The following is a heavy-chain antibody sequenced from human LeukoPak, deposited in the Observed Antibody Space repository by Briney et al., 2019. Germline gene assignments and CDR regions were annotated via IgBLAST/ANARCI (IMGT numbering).Heavy chain of an antibody. Sequence: GGSLTLSCAASGFTFSDYYMSWIRQAPGKGLDWVSYISSSGSTIYYADSVKGRFTISRDNAKNSLYLQMNSLRAEDTAVYYCARDRFLTQENDAFDIWGQGTMVTVSS. CDR3: ARDRFLTQENDAFDI. CDR1: GFTFSDYY. CDR2: ISSSGSTI. D-gene: IGHD3-3*01. J-gene: IGHJ3*02. V-gene: IGHV3-11*04.